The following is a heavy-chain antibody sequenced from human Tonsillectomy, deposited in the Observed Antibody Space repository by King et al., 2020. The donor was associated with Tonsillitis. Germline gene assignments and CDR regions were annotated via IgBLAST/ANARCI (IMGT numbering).Heavy chain of an antibody. CDR3: AREGAAAISYAFDI. V-gene: IGHV1-69*01. J-gene: IGHJ3*02. CDR2: IIPMFGST. CDR1: GGTFSSHA. Sequence: VQLVQSGAEVKKPGSSVKVSCKASGGTFSSHAVSWVRQAPGLGLEWVGGIIPMFGSTNYAQKFQGRVTITADESTSTAYLELSSLRSEDTAVYYCAREGAAAISYAFDIWGQGTVVTVS. D-gene: IGHD6-13*01.